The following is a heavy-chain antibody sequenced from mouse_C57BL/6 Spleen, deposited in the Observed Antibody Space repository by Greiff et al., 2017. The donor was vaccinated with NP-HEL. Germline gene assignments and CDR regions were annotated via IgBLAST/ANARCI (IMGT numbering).Heavy chain of an antibody. CDR2: ILPGSGST. CDR3: ARRNYSNYLAFAY. Sequence: VQLQQSGAELLKPGASVKLSCKATGYTFPGYWIAWVKQRPGHGLEWIGEILPGSGSTNYNEKFKGKATFTADPSSNTAYMHLSSLTTEDSAIYYCARRNYSNYLAFAYWGQGTLVTVSA. V-gene: IGHV1-9*01. D-gene: IGHD2-5*01. CDR1: GYTFPGYW. J-gene: IGHJ3*01.